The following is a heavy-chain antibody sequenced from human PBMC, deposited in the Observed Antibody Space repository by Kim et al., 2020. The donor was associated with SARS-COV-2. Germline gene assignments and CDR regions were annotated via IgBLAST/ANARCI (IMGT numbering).Heavy chain of an antibody. V-gene: IGHV1-2*02. J-gene: IGHJ4*02. D-gene: IGHD3-22*01. CDR3: ARGVAITTRLDY. CDR1: GYTFTGYY. CDR2: INSNTGGT. Sequence: ASVKVSCKAPGYTFTGYYVHWVRQAPGQGPEWMGWINSNTGGTNYAQKFQGRVTMTRDTSIITAYMELSSLRSDDTAIYYCARGVAITTRLDYWGQGTLVTVSS.